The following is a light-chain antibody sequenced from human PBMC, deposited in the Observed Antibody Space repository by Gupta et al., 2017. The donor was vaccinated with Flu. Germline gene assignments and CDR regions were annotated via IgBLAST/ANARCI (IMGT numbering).Light chain of an antibody. CDR1: KLGDIY. J-gene: IGLJ2*01. V-gene: IGLV3-1*01. Sequence: SYELTQPPSVSVSPGQTASITCSGDKLGDIYVSWYQQKPGQSPVLVIYQDTQRSSGFPGRFSGSNSGNTATLTISGTPAMDAADYYCQAWDSGTWGFGGGTKLTVL. CDR2: QDT. CDR3: QAWDSGTWG.